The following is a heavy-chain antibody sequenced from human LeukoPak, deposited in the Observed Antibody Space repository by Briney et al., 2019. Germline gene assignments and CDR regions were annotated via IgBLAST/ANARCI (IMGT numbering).Heavy chain of an antibody. CDR1: GFTFSSYW. J-gene: IGHJ4*02. CDR2: IKQDGSEK. CDR3: ARKARIAAAGNYFDY. V-gene: IGHV3-7*03. Sequence: HPGGSLRLSCAASGFTFSSYWMSWVRQAPGKGLEWVANIKQDGSEKYYVDSVKGRFTISRDNAKNSLYLQMNSLGAEDTAVYYCARKARIAAAGNYFDYWGQGTLVTVSS. D-gene: IGHD6-13*01.